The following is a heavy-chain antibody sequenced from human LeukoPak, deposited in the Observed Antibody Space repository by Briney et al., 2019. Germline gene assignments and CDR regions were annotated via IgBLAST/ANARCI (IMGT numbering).Heavy chain of an antibody. CDR3: AKDQGGYCSSFSCYSGDYGYFQH. CDR1: GFTFDDYG. J-gene: IGHJ1*01. Sequence: GGSLRLSCAASGFTFDDYGMSWVRQAPGKGLEWVSSISSSSSYIYYADSVKGRFTISRDNAKNSLYLQMNSLRAEDTAVYYCAKDQGGYCSSFSCYSGDYGYFQHWGQGTLVTVSS. V-gene: IGHV3-21*04. D-gene: IGHD2-2*03. CDR2: ISSSSSYI.